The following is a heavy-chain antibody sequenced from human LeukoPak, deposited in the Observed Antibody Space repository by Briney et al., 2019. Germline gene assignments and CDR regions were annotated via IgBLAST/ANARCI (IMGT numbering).Heavy chain of an antibody. V-gene: IGHV4-4*07. J-gene: IGHJ6*03. CDR1: GGSISSYY. CDR2: IYTSGST. Sequence: SKTLSLTCTVSGGSISSYYWSWIRQPAGKGLEWIGRIYTSGSTNYNPSLKSRVTTSVDTSKNQFSLKLSSVTAADTAVYYCARATTIFGVVVTNYYYYYMDVWGKGTTVTVSS. D-gene: IGHD3-3*01. CDR3: ARATTIFGVVVTNYYYYYMDV.